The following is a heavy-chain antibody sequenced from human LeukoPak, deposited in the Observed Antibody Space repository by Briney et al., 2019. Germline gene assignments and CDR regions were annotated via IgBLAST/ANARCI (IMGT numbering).Heavy chain of an antibody. V-gene: IGHV3-21*01. D-gene: IGHD6-6*01. CDR2: ISSSSSYL. CDR1: GFTFSSYT. Sequence: GWTLRLSCAASGFTFSSYTMNWVRQAPGKGMEWVSSISSSSSYLYYADSVKGRFTISRDNAMNSLYLQMNSLRGEDTAVYYCARVYHSSSSVDWGQGTLVTVSS. CDR3: ARVYHSSSSVD. J-gene: IGHJ4*02.